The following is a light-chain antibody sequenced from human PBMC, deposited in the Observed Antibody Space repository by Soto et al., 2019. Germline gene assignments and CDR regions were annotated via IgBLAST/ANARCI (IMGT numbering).Light chain of an antibody. CDR2: EVT. V-gene: IGLV2-14*02. CDR3: CSHTASTARI. J-gene: IGLJ1*01. Sequence: QSALTQPASVSGSPGQSITISCTGSSSAVGSYRLVSWYQHHPGKVPKLMIYEVTKRPAGVSNRFSGSKSGDTASLTSPGLQADDEADYYCCSHTASTARIFGTGTKVTVL. CDR1: SSAVGSYRL.